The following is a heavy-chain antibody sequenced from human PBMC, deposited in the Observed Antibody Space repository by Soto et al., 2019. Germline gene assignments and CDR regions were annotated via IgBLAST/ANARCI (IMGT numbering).Heavy chain of an antibody. V-gene: IGHV3-21*01. D-gene: IGHD2-2*01. CDR3: AREIVVARGASYFDY. Sequence: PGGSLRLSCAASGFTLSSYSMNWVRQAPGKGLEWVASISSTSTYIYYTDSVKGRFTISRDNAKNSLYLQMNSLRAEDTAVYYCAREIVVARGASYFDYWGPGTLVTVSS. CDR1: GFTLSSYS. CDR2: ISSTSTYI. J-gene: IGHJ4*02.